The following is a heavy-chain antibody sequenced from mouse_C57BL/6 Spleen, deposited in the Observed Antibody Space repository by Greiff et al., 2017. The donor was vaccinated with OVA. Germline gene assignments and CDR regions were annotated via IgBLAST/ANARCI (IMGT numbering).Heavy chain of an antibody. J-gene: IGHJ3*01. CDR2: IQPNSSST. CDR1: GYTFTSYW. Sequence: QVQLQQPGAALVKPGASLKLSCKASGYTFTSYWMHWVKQRPGQGLEWIGMIQPNSSSTNYNEKFKSKATRTVDKSSSKAYMQLSSLTSEDSAVSYCGRGGVWYHFAYWGQGTLVTVSA. D-gene: IGHD2-10*02. CDR3: GRGGVWYHFAY. V-gene: IGHV1-64*01.